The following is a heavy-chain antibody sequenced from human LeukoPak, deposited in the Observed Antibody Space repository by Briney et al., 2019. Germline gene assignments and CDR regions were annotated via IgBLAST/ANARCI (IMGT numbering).Heavy chain of an antibody. D-gene: IGHD5-12*01. Sequence: PGESLKISCKGSGYSFTSYWIGLVRQMPGKGLEWMGIIYPRDSDARYSPSFQGQVTISADKSITTAYLQWSSLKASDTAMYYCARQGDIVATAVDYWGQGTLVTVSS. CDR1: GYSFTSYW. J-gene: IGHJ4*02. CDR2: IYPRDSDA. CDR3: ARQGDIVATAVDY. V-gene: IGHV5-51*01.